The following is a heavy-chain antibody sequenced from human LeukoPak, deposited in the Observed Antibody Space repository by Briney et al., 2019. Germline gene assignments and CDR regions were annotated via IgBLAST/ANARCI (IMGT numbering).Heavy chain of an antibody. CDR3: ARVFMTDDAFDI. J-gene: IGHJ3*02. CDR1: GGSISSYY. V-gene: IGHV4-59*01. Sequence: SETLSLTCTVSGGSISSYYWSWIRQPPGKGLEWIGYIHYSGSTNYNPSLKSRVTISVDTSKNQFSLKLSSVTAADTAVYYCARVFMTDDAFDIWGQGTMVTVSS. D-gene: IGHD2-21*02. CDR2: IHYSGST.